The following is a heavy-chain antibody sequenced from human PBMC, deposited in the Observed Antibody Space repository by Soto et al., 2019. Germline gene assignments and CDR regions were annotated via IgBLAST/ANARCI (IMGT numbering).Heavy chain of an antibody. CDR1: GFTFTSSA. D-gene: IGHD3-3*01. V-gene: IGHV1-58*01. J-gene: IGHJ5*02. CDR3: AAQTYYDFWSGYYNWFDP. Sequence: SVKVSCKASGFTFTSSAVQWVRQARGQRLEWIGWIVVGSGNTNYAQKFQERVTITRDMSTSTAYMELSSLRSEDTAVYYCAAQTYYDFWSGYYNWFDPWGQGTLVTVSS. CDR2: IVVGSGNT.